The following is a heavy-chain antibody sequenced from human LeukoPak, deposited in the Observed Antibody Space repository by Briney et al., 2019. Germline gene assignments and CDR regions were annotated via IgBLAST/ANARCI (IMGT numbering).Heavy chain of an antibody. Sequence: PSETLSLTCAVYVGSFSGYYSSWIRHPPGKGLEWIGEINHSGSTNYNPSLKSRVTISVDTSKNQFSLKLSSVTAADTAVYYCHSGSYYLDYWGQGTLVTVSS. CDR3: HSGSYYLDY. V-gene: IGHV4-34*01. D-gene: IGHD1-26*01. CDR2: INHSGST. J-gene: IGHJ4*02. CDR1: VGSFSGYY.